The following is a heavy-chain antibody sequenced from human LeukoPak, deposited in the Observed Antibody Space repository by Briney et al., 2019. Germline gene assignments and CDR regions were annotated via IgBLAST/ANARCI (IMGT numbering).Heavy chain of an antibody. CDR3: AGWYSGSSAYDI. Sequence: SETLSLTCTVSGGSISSSSYYWSWIRQPPAKGLERLGSIFHSGSTYYSPAFTIRVTISADTAKNQFSLRLPAVTAADTAVYYCAGWYSGSSAYDIWGHGTMVTVSS. J-gene: IGHJ3*02. CDR2: IFHSGST. D-gene: IGHD2-21*01. V-gene: IGHV4-39*01. CDR1: GGSISSSSYY.